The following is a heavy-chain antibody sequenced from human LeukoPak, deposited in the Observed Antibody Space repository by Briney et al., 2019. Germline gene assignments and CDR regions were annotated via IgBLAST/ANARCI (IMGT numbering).Heavy chain of an antibody. Sequence: GASVKVSCKASGYTFTDYYIDWVRQAPGQGLEWVGWINPNSGGTNYAQKFQGRVTMTRDTSISTVYMELSSLRSDDTAVYYCARALSLDYWGQGTLVAVSS. CDR3: ARALSLDY. J-gene: IGHJ4*02. CDR1: GYTFTDYY. CDR2: INPNSGGT. V-gene: IGHV1-2*02.